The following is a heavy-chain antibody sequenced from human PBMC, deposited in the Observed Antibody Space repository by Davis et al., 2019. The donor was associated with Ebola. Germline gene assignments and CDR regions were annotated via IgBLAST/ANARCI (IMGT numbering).Heavy chain of an antibody. Sequence: PGGSLRLSCAASGFTFSSYAMSWVRQAPGKGLEWVSAISGSGGSTYYADSVKGRFAISRDNSKSTLFLQMNDLRPEDTAVYYCSGDNYAHWFDPWGQGTLVTVSS. CDR1: GFTFSSYA. V-gene: IGHV3-23*01. J-gene: IGHJ5*02. CDR2: ISGSGGST. CDR3: SGDNYAHWFDP. D-gene: IGHD5-24*01.